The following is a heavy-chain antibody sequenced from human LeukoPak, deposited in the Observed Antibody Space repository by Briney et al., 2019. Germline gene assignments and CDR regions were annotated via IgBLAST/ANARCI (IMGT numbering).Heavy chain of an antibody. V-gene: IGHV4-59*01. Sequence: SETLSLTCTVSCGSISSYYWSWIRQPPGKGLEWIGYIYYSGSTNYNPSLKSRVTISVDTSKNQFSLKLSSVTAADTAVYYCARASYYGSGFGYWGQGTLVTVSS. D-gene: IGHD3-10*01. CDR2: IYYSGST. CDR1: CGSISSYY. CDR3: ARASYYGSGFGY. J-gene: IGHJ4*02.